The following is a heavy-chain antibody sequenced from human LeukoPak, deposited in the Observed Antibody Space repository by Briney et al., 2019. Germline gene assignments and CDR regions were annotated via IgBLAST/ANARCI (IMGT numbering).Heavy chain of an antibody. Sequence: GGSLRLXCAASGFTFSSYAMSWDRLAPGKGLEWVSAISGSGGSTYYADSVKGRFTISRDNSKNTLYLQMNSLRAEDTAVYYCAKDPDFWSGYLANYFDYWGQGTLVTVSS. D-gene: IGHD3-3*01. J-gene: IGHJ4*02. CDR1: GFTFSSYA. V-gene: IGHV3-23*01. CDR2: ISGSGGST. CDR3: AKDPDFWSGYLANYFDY.